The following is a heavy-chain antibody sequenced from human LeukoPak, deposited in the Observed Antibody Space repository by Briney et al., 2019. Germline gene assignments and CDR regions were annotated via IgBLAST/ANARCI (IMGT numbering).Heavy chain of an antibody. CDR1: GGSISSSSYY. V-gene: IGHV4-39*07. J-gene: IGHJ5*02. Sequence: NASETLSLTCTVSGGSISSSSYYWGWIRQPPGKGLEWIGSIYYSGSTYYNPSLKSRVTISVDTSKNQFSLKLSSVTAADTAVYYCAREDSTNCWFSPWGQGTLVTVSS. D-gene: IGHD2-2*01. CDR2: IYYSGST. CDR3: AREDSTNCWFSP.